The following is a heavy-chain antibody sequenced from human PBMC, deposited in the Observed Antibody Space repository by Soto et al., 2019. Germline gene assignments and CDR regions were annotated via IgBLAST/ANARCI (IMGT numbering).Heavy chain of an antibody. CDR2: INHSGST. CDR3: ARGELIRKFDP. V-gene: IGHV4-34*01. Sequence: QVQLQQWGAGLLRPSETLSLTCAVYGGFFSGYYWGWIRQPPGKGLECMGEINHSGSTNYNPSLTSRVTISVDTSPNQFSLKLSSVTAADTAVYYCARGELIRKFDPWGQGTLVTVSS. J-gene: IGHJ5*02. D-gene: IGHD1-7*01. CDR1: GGFFSGYY.